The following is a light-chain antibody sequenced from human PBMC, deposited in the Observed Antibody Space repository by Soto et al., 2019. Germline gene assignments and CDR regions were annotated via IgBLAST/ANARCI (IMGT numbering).Light chain of an antibody. Sequence: QSALTQPASVSGSPGQSITISCTGTTSDVGGYNYVSWYQQHPGKAPKLMNFEVSNRPSGVSIRFSGSKSGNTASLTISGLQADDEADYYCSSSTSSTTLDFFGTGTKLTVL. CDR2: EVS. J-gene: IGLJ1*01. V-gene: IGLV2-14*01. CDR3: SSSTSSTTLDF. CDR1: TSDVGGYNY.